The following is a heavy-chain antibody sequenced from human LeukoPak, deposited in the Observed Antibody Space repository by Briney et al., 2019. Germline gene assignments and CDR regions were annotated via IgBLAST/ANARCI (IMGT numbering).Heavy chain of an antibody. J-gene: IGHJ6*03. CDR1: GFTFSRYA. CDR3: ARDPGYCSGGICQYYYYYMDV. CDR2: ITGSGGST. V-gene: IGHV3-23*01. Sequence: GGSLTLSCAASGFTFSRYAMSGVRQAPGKGLECVSAITGSGGSTYYADSEKVRFPISRDNAKNSLYLQMNSLRAEDMAVYYCARDPGYCSGGICQYYYYYMDVWGKGTTVTVSS. D-gene: IGHD2-15*01.